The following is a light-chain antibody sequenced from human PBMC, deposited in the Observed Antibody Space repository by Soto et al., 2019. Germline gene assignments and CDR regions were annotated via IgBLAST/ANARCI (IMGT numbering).Light chain of an antibody. Sequence: QSVLTQPPSASGSPGQSVTISCTGTSSDVGGYNYVSWYQQHPGKAPKLMIYEVSKRPSGVPDRFSGSKSGNTASLTVSGLQAEDEAAYSCGSYAGSNIVIFGGGTKLTVL. J-gene: IGLJ2*01. CDR3: GSYAGSNIVI. CDR2: EVS. CDR1: SSDVGGYNY. V-gene: IGLV2-8*01.